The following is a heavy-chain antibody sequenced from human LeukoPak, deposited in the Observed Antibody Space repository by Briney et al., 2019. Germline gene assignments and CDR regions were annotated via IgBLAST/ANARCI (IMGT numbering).Heavy chain of an antibody. CDR2: IWYDGSYK. Sequence: GGSLRLSCAASGSIFSSYGMHWVRQAPGKGLEWVAVIWYDGSYKYYADSVKCRFTISRDNSNNTVYLQMNSLRAEDTAVYYCAIMSSDVPHYYYYMDVWGKGTTVTVSS. CDR1: GSIFSSYG. V-gene: IGHV3-33*01. J-gene: IGHJ6*03. D-gene: IGHD1-14*01. CDR3: AIMSSDVPHYYYYMDV.